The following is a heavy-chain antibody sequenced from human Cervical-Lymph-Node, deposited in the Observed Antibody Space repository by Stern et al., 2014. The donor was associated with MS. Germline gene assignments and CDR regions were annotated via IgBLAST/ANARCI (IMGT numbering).Heavy chain of an antibody. CDR1: GYSFSSYG. D-gene: IGHD2-8*01. V-gene: IGHV1-18*01. CDR3: SSLSVYGHAGHRSFDY. Sequence: VHLVESGIEVKKSGASVKVSCKASGYSFSSYGISWVRQAPGQGLEWMGWISAYNGNTLFAQKFQGRVTMTTDTSTNTAYMDLRSLRSDDTAVYARSSLSVYGHAGHRSFDYWGQGSLIIVSS. J-gene: IGHJ4*02. CDR2: ISAYNGNT.